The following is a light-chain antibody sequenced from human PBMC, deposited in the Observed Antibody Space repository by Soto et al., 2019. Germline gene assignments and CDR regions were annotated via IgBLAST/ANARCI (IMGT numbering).Light chain of an antibody. CDR1: QGISSY. CDR2: AAS. Sequence: ARGITPSPSSPSAYTGDRVTINCRASQGISSYLAWHQQKPGKAPKLLIYAASTLQSGVPSRFSGSGSGTDFTLTISCLQSEDFATYYCQQYYSYPRTFGQGTKVDIK. CDR3: QQYYSYPRT. J-gene: IGKJ1*01. V-gene: IGKV1-8*01.